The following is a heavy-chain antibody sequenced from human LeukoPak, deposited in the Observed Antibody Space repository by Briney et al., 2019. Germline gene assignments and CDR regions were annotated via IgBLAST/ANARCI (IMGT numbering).Heavy chain of an antibody. CDR1: GHTFTGYY. D-gene: IGHD3-10*02. J-gene: IGHJ5*02. CDR3: ARALGSWLRSNWFDP. CDR2: INPNSGGT. V-gene: IGHV1-2*02. Sequence: ASVKVSCKASGHTFTGYYMHWVRQAPGQGLEWMGWINPNSGGTNYAQKFQGRVTMTRDTSISTAYMELSRLRSDDTAVYYCARALGSWLRSNWFDPWGQGTLVTVSS.